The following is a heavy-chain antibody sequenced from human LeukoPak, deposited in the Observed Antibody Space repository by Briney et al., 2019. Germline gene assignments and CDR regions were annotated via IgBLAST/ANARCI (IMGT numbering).Heavy chain of an antibody. CDR1: GFTLSSYW. V-gene: IGHV3-74*01. CDR2: IKSDGRT. J-gene: IGHJ1*01. Sequence: GGSLRLSCAASGFTLSSYWMHWVRQAPGKGLVWVSRIKSDGRTNYADSVKGRFTISRDNAKNTVSLQMNSLRAEDTGVYYCARAPSEVGGYYPEYFRHWGQGTLVIVSS. D-gene: IGHD3-22*01. CDR3: ARAPSEVGGYYPEYFRH.